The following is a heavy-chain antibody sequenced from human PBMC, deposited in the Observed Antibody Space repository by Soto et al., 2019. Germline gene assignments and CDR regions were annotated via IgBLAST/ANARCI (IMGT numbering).Heavy chain of an antibody. J-gene: IGHJ3*02. Sequence: QVQLVQSGAEVKKPGSSVKVSCKASGGTFSSYTISWVRQAPGQGLEWMGRIIPILGIANYAQKFQGRVTITADKSTSTAYMELSSLRSKDKAVYYCATTTVTTRTLKNDACDIWGQGTMVNVSS. V-gene: IGHV1-69*02. CDR3: ATTTVTTRTLKNDACDI. CDR1: GGTFSSYT. CDR2: IIPILGIA. D-gene: IGHD4-17*01.